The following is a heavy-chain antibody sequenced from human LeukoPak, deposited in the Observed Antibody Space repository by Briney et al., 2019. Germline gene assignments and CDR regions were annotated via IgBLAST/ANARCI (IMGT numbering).Heavy chain of an antibody. CDR1: GFMFDAYT. V-gene: IGHV3-43*02. CDR2: INGDSGRT. CDR3: AKDRGYEVVFDA. J-gene: IGHJ4*02. Sequence: GGSLRLSCTASGFMFDAYTMHWVRRAPGKGLEWVSLINGDSGRTYYADSVKGRFTISRDNSKNSLYLQMNSLRTEDTALYYCAKDRGYEVVFDARGQGTLVTVSS. D-gene: IGHD5-12*01.